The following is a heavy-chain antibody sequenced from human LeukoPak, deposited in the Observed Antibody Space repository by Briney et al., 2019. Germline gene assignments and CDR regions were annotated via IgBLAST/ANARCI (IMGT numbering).Heavy chain of an antibody. D-gene: IGHD6-19*01. CDR2: IYYSGTT. V-gene: IGHV4-39*01. CDR1: GGSISSGSHY. Sequence: SETLSLTCTVSGGSISSGSHYWGWIRQPPGKGLEWIGSIYYSGTTYYSPSVKSRVTISLDKSKDQFSPKLNFVTAADTAVYYCARQDLAVSGIDYWGQGTLVTVSS. J-gene: IGHJ4*02. CDR3: ARQDLAVSGIDY.